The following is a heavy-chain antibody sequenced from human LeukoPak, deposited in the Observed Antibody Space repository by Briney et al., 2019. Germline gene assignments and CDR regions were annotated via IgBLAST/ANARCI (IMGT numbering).Heavy chain of an antibody. D-gene: IGHD3-22*01. Sequence: SGTLSLTCAVYTGSFIGHYWTWIRQPPGKGLEWVGEIKQRGSTTYNPSLKSRVSISVDTSKNQFSLKLTSVTAADTAVYYCAKVTSMTVVGITEGVLYYMDVWGTGTTVTVSS. CDR1: TGSFIGHY. V-gene: IGHV4-34*01. CDR3: AKVTSMTVVGITEGVLYYMDV. CDR2: IKQRGST. J-gene: IGHJ6*03.